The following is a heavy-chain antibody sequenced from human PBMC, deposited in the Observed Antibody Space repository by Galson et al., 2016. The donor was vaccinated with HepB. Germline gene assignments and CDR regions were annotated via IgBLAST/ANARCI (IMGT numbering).Heavy chain of an antibody. CDR1: GFTFSSYA. CDR3: ARDGDYSYYYYYYMDV. V-gene: IGHV3-30-3*01. Sequence: SLRLSCAASGFTFSSYAMHWVRQAPGKGLEWVAVISYDGSNKYYADSVKGRFTISRDNSKNTLYLQMNSLRAEDTAVYYCARDGDYSYYYYYYMDVWGKGTTVTVSS. D-gene: IGHD4-17*01. CDR2: ISYDGSNK. J-gene: IGHJ6*03.